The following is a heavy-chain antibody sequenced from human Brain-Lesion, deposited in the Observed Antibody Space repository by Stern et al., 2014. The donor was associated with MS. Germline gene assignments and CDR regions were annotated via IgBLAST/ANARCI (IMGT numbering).Heavy chain of an antibody. J-gene: IGHJ4*02. CDR1: GFTFSNYY. Sequence: VQLVQSGGGLVQPGGSLRLSCAASGFTFSNYYMSWVRQAPGKGLEWVSIIYTSGTTYYADSVRGRFVISPDKSKSRLHLLMDSLRPENTAVSYCAKDRVTTVTTYYFDSWGQGTRVTVSS. D-gene: IGHD4-17*01. V-gene: IGHV3-66*02. CDR3: AKDRVTTVTTYYFDS. CDR2: IYTSGTT.